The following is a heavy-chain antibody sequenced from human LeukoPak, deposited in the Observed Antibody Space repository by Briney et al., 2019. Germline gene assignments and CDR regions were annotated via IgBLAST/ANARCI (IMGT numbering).Heavy chain of an antibody. J-gene: IGHJ6*02. CDR3: VRDLTGTNYYYYGMDV. CDR1: GFTFSSYA. V-gene: IGHV3-30*04. Sequence: GGSLRLSCAASGFTFSSYAMHWVRQAPGKGLEWVAVISYDGSNKYYADSVKGRFTISRDNSKNTLYLQMNSLRAEDTAVYYCVRDLTGTNYYYYGMDVWGQGTTVTVSS. D-gene: IGHD1-20*01. CDR2: ISYDGSNK.